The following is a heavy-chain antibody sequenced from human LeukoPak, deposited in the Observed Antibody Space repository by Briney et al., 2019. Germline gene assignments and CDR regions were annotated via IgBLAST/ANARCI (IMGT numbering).Heavy chain of an antibody. D-gene: IGHD4-17*01. J-gene: IGHJ4*02. CDR2: ISGGGGIT. Sequence: GGSLRLSCAASAFTFSRSAMGWVRQAPGKGLEWVSVISGGGGITNYADSVKDRFTISRDNSNNTLSLQMNSLRVEDTAVYYCAKGGSTVTTEDVVDYWGQGTLVTVSS. V-gene: IGHV3-23*01. CDR1: AFTFSRSA. CDR3: AKGGSTVTTEDVVDY.